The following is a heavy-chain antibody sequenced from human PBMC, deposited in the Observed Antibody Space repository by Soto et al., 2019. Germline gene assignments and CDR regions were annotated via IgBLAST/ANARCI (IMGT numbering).Heavy chain of an antibody. CDR1: GGSISSSSYY. J-gene: IGHJ3*02. D-gene: IGHD4-17*01. Sequence: QPQLQESGPGLVKSSETLSLTCTVSGGSISSSSYYWGWIRQPPGKGLEWIGSIYYSGSTYYNASLKSRVTISVDTSKNPFSLKLTSVTAADTAVYYCARPRYGGQAFDIWGQGTVVTVSS. CDR2: IYYSGST. V-gene: IGHV4-39*01. CDR3: ARPRYGGQAFDI.